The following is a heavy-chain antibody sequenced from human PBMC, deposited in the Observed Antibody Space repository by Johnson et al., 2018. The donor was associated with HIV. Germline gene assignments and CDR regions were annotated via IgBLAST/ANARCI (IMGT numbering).Heavy chain of an antibody. CDR2: ISSNGGST. D-gene: IGHD1-7*01. J-gene: IGHJ3*02. CDR1: GFTFSSYA. V-gene: IGHV3-64*01. Sequence: VQLVESGGGLVQPGGSLRLSCAASGFTFSSYAMHWVRQAPGKGLEYVSAISSNGGSTYYANSVKGRFTISRDNSKNTLDLQMNSLRAEDTAVYYCARAPQTYNWNYMMAFDMWGQGTMVTVSP. CDR3: ARAPQTYNWNYMMAFDM.